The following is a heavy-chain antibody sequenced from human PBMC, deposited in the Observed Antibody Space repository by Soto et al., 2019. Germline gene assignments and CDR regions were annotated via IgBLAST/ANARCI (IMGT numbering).Heavy chain of an antibody. J-gene: IGHJ4*02. Sequence: EVQLVESGGGLVQPGRSLRLSCAASGFTFDDYAMHWVRQAPGKGLEWVSGISWNSGSIGYADSVKGRFTISRDNAKNSLYLQMNSLRAEDTALYYCAKDILGPCEAYFDYWGQGTLVTVSS. CDR3: AKDILGPCEAYFDY. CDR2: ISWNSGSI. CDR1: GFTFDDYA. V-gene: IGHV3-9*01.